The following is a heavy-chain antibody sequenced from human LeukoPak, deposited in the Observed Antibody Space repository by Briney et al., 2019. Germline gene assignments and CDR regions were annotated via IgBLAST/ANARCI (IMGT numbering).Heavy chain of an antibody. CDR2: ISSSSSYK. Sequence: GGSLRLSCAASGFTFSSYSMNWVRQAPGKGLEWVSSISSSSSYKYYGDSVKGRFTISRDNAKNSLYLQMNSLRAEDTAVYYCARGPGRSSFDYWGQGALVTVSS. CDR1: GFTFSSYS. D-gene: IGHD6-13*01. J-gene: IGHJ4*02. V-gene: IGHV3-21*01. CDR3: ARGPGRSSFDY.